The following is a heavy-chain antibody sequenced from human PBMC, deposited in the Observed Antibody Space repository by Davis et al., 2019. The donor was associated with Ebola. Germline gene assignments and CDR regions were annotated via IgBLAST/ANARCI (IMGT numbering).Heavy chain of an antibody. D-gene: IGHD2-8*01. CDR2: LNPNSGNT. V-gene: IGHV1-8*02. CDR1: GYTFISYG. CDR3: ARRVYSRSGFDS. Sequence: AASVKVSCKASGYTFISYGISWVRQATGQGLEWMGWLNPNSGNTDSTHKFQGRLTMTKNISIGTAYMELSTLTSEDTAVYYCARRVYSRSGFDSWGQGTLVTVSS. J-gene: IGHJ4*02.